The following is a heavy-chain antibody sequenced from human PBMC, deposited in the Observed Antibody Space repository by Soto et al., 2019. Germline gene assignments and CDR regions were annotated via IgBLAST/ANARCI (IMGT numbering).Heavy chain of an antibody. J-gene: IGHJ4*02. Sequence: GGSLRLSCAASGFTFSSYGMHWVRQAPGKGLEWVAVISYDGSNKYYADSVKGRFTISRDNSKNTLYLQMNSLRAEDTAVYYCAKEGGAARLYWGQGTLVTVSS. CDR1: GFTFSSYG. CDR3: AKEGGAARLY. CDR2: ISYDGSNK. D-gene: IGHD6-6*01. V-gene: IGHV3-30*18.